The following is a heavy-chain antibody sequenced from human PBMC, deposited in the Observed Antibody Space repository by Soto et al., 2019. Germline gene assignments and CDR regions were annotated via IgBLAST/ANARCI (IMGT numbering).Heavy chain of an antibody. CDR1: GYTFTSYG. V-gene: IGHV1-18*01. Sequence: QVQLVQSGAEVKKPGASVKVSCKASGYTFTSYGISWVRQAPGQGLEWMGWISAYNGNTNYAQKLQGRVTMNTDTSTSTAYMELRSLRSDDTAVYYCARDPGRYCSGGSCYSVDWFDPWGQGTLVTVSS. D-gene: IGHD2-15*01. J-gene: IGHJ5*02. CDR2: ISAYNGNT. CDR3: ARDPGRYCSGGSCYSVDWFDP.